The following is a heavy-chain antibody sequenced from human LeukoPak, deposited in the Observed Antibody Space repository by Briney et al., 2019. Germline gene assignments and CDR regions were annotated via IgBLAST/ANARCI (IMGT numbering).Heavy chain of an antibody. D-gene: IGHD3-22*01. V-gene: IGHV1-2*02. J-gene: IGHJ6*03. Sequence: VKVSCKASRYPFTDYFIHWVRQAPGQGLEWMGWINPHSGGTYYAPNSQGRVTMTRDTSISTAYMELSRLRSDDTAVYYCARTFGSGYGNYYYYYYMDVWGKGTTVTISS. CDR1: RYPFTDYF. CDR2: INPHSGGT. CDR3: ARTFGSGYGNYYYYYYMDV.